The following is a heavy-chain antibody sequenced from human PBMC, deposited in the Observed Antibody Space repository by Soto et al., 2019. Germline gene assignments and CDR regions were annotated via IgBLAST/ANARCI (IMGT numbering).Heavy chain of an antibody. V-gene: IGHV4-59*08. CDR3: ARQVGGWAPWYFDY. CDR2: IYYSGST. D-gene: IGHD6-19*01. CDR1: GGSISSYY. Sequence: TSETLSLTCTVSGGSISSYYWSWIRQPPGKGLEWIGYIYYSGSTNYNPSLKSRVTISVDTSKNQSSLKLSSVTAADTAVYYCARQVGGWAPWYFDYWGQGTLVTVSS. J-gene: IGHJ4*02.